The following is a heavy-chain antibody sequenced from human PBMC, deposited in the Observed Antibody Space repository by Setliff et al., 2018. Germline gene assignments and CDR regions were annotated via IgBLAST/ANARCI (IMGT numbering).Heavy chain of an antibody. Sequence: SETLSLTCNVSGGSISSDYWSWIRQPPGKALEWIGYFYHSASSNYNPSLKGRVTMSADTSKNQLYLSLTFVSVADTAMYYCARSHYYASGNSHYYYMDVWGKGTAVTVSS. D-gene: IGHD3-10*01. V-gene: IGHV4-59*08. CDR3: ARSHYYASGNSHYYYMDV. CDR2: FYHSASS. J-gene: IGHJ6*03. CDR1: GGSISSDY.